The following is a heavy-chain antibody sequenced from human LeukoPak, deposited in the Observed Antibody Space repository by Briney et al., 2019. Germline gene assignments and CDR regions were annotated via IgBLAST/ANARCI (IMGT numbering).Heavy chain of an antibody. D-gene: IGHD6-19*01. CDR3: AKGAGWYNY. J-gene: IGHJ4*02. Sequence: SETLSLTCTVSGDSITTYYWSWIRQPPGKGLEWIGFIIYSGSSTYSPSLKSRVAISMDTSNNQFSLKLCSVTAADTAVYYCAKGAGWYNYWGQGTLVTVSS. CDR1: GDSITTYY. V-gene: IGHV4-59*01. CDR2: IIYSGSS.